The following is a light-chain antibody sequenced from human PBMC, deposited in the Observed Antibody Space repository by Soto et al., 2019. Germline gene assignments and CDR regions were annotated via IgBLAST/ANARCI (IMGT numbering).Light chain of an antibody. Sequence: DIQMTQSPSTLSASVGDRVTITCRASQSISSWLAWYQQKPGKAPKLLIYDASSLESGVPSRFSGSGSGTGFTLPIRRLQADDFATYYCQQYNSYPFTFGPGTKVDIK. CDR3: QQYNSYPFT. J-gene: IGKJ3*01. CDR2: DAS. V-gene: IGKV1-5*01. CDR1: QSISSW.